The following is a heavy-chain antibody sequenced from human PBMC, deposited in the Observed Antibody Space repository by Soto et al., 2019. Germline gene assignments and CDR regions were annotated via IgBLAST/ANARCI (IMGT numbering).Heavy chain of an antibody. CDR1: GFTFSSFA. V-gene: IGHV3-23*01. D-gene: IGHD3-10*01. CDR3: AKTQGFIRDNWFDP. Sequence: EVQLLESGGGLVQPGGSLRLSCTASGFTFSSFAMTWVRQAPGKGLQWVSIVSGRGDITYYADSVKGRFTISRDNSNNTLYLQMSSLRAEDTAIYYCAKTQGFIRDNWFDPWGQGTLVTVSS. CDR2: VSGRGDIT. J-gene: IGHJ5*02.